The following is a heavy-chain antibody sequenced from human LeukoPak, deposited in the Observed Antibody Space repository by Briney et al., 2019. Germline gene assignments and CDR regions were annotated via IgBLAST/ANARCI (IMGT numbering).Heavy chain of an antibody. CDR1: GFTFSDSY. CDR2: ISSSENTI. V-gene: IGHV3-11*01. J-gene: IGHJ3*01. CDR3: ARVGYQLPTFDAFDF. Sequence: PGGSLRLSCAASGFTFSDSYMGWIRQAPGKGLEWVSYISSSENTIYYTDSVKGRFTISRDSAKNSLYLQMNSLRAEDTAVYYCARVGYQLPTFDAFDFWGQGTMVTVSS. D-gene: IGHD2-2*01.